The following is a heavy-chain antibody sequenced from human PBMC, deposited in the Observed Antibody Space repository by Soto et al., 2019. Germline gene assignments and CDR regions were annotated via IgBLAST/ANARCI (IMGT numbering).Heavy chain of an antibody. J-gene: IGHJ4*02. V-gene: IGHV1-46*01. Sequence: QVQLVQSGAEVKKPGASVKVSCKASGYTFTRYYMHWVRQAPGQGLEWMGIINPSGGSTSYAQKFQGRVPMPRDRSTSTVYMELSSLRSEDTAVYYCARGLSPGGGAFDYWAREPWSPSPQ. CDR3: ARGLSPGGGAFDY. CDR1: GYTFTRYY. D-gene: IGHD3-16*01. CDR2: INPSGGST.